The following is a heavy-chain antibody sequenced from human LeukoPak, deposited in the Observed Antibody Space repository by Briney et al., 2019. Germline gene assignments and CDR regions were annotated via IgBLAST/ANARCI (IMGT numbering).Heavy chain of an antibody. CDR2: INHSGST. J-gene: IGHJ3*02. CDR3: ARGRRSGAFDI. CDR1: GGSFSGYY. Sequence: SETLSLTCAVYGGSFSGYYWSWIRQPPGKGLEWIGEINHSGSTNYNPSLKSRVTISVDTSKNQFSLKLSSVTAADTAVYYCARGRRSGAFDIWGQGTMVTVSS. V-gene: IGHV4-34*01. D-gene: IGHD3-10*01.